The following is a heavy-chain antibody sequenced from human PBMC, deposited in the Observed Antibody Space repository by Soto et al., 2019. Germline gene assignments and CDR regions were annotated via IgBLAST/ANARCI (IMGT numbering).Heavy chain of an antibody. J-gene: IGHJ5*02. V-gene: IGHV4-59*01. D-gene: IGHD3-22*01. CDR1: GGSISSYY. CDR3: ERDINSRSYYDSSGYYDL. Sequence: PSETLSLTCTVSGGSISSYYWSWIRQPPGKGLEWIGYIYYSGSTNYNPSLKSRVTISVDTSKNQFSLKLSPVTAADTAVYYCERDINSRSYYDSSGYYDLCGQETLVTVS. CDR2: IYYSGST.